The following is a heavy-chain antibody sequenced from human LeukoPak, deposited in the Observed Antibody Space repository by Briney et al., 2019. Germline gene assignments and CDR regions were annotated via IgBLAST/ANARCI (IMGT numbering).Heavy chain of an antibody. CDR2: IRYDGSNK. J-gene: IGHJ4*02. V-gene: IGHV3-30*02. CDR1: GFTFSSYG. D-gene: IGHD2-15*01. CDR3: AKDLRVGSGVFDY. Sequence: PGGSLRLSCAASGFTFSSYGMHWVRQAPGKGLEWGAFIRYDGSNKYYADSVKGRFTISRDNSKNTLYLQMNILRAEDTAVYYCAKDLRVGSGVFDYWGQGTLVTVSS.